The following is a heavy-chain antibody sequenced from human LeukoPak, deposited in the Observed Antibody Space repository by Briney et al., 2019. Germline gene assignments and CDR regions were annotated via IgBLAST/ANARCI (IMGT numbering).Heavy chain of an antibody. V-gene: IGHV3-33*01. CDR3: ARGYRYYDFWSGYGMDV. CDR2: IWYDGSNK. Sequence: PGGYLRLSCAASGFTFSSYGMHWVRQAPGKGLEWVAVIWYDGSNKYYADSVKGRFTISRDNSKNTLYLQMNSLRAEDTAVYYCARGYRYYDFWSGYGMDVWGQGTTVTVSS. CDR1: GFTFSSYG. D-gene: IGHD3-3*01. J-gene: IGHJ6*02.